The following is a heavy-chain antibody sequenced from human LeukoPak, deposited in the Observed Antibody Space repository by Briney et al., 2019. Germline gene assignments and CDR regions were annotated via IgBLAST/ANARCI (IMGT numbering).Heavy chain of an antibody. CDR2: INNDGSTT. CDR1: GFTFSNAW. J-gene: IGHJ3*01. V-gene: IGHV3-74*01. Sequence: GGSLRLSCAASGFTFSNAWMHWVRQAPGKGLVWVSRINNDGSTTTYADSVKGRFTISRDNAKNTLYLQMNSLRAEDTAVYYCARDVPVDDVFDLWGQGTVVTVSS. CDR3: ARDVPVDDVFDL.